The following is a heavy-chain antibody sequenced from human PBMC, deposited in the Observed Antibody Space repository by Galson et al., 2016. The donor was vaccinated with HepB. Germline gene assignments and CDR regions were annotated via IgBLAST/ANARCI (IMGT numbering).Heavy chain of an antibody. CDR1: GFSVRSKY. Sequence: SLRLSCAASGFSVRSKYTSWVRQIPGKGLEWVSVIYSGGSTFYADSVKGRFTISRENVKNTVYLQMNRVTDEDTAVYYCARSPSNWFGPSTFDIWGQGTMVIVSS. CDR2: IYSGGST. CDR3: ARSPSNWFGPSTFDI. J-gene: IGHJ3*02. D-gene: IGHD6-13*01. V-gene: IGHV3-53*01.